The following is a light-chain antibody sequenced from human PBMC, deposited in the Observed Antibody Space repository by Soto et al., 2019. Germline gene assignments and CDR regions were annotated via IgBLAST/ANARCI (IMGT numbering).Light chain of an antibody. CDR1: QDIGND. J-gene: IGKJ4*01. Sequence: DIQMTQSPSSLSASVGDRVTITCRASQDIGNDLGWYQQNPGKAPKRLIYGASTLQSGVPSRFSGSGSGTTFTLTISSLHPKDFATYYCLQHNSYPLTFGGGTKVEIK. CDR3: LQHNSYPLT. V-gene: IGKV1-17*01. CDR2: GAS.